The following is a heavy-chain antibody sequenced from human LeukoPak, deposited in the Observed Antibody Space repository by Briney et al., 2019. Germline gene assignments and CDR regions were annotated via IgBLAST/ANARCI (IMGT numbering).Heavy chain of an antibody. Sequence: SETLSLTCTVSGGSISSSSYYWAWLRQPPGRGLEWVGTIYYSGSTNNNPSLKSRLTISVDTSKNQFSLRLSSVTAADSAVYYCVRQSGFSMIVVVFDYWGQGTLVTVSS. CDR1: GGSISSSSYY. J-gene: IGHJ4*02. CDR3: VRQSGFSMIVVVFDY. V-gene: IGHV4-39*01. CDR2: IYYSGST. D-gene: IGHD3-22*01.